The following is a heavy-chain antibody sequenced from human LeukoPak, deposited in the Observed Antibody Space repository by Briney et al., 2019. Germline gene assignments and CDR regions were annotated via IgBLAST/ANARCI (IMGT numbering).Heavy chain of an antibody. Sequence: SETLSLTCTVSVGSISSSSYYWGWIRQPPGKWLEWIGSIYYSGSTYYNPSLKSRVTISVDTSKNQFSLKLSSVTAADTAVYYCARHPIRRGYSYGKANWFDPWGQGTLVTVSS. CDR2: IYYSGST. J-gene: IGHJ5*02. D-gene: IGHD5-18*01. CDR1: VGSISSSSYY. V-gene: IGHV4-39*01. CDR3: ARHPIRRGYSYGKANWFDP.